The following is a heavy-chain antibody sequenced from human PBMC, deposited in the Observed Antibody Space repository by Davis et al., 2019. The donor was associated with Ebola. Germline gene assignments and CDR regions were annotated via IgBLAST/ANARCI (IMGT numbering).Heavy chain of an antibody. V-gene: IGHV5-51*01. CDR1: GYSFTSYW. CDR2: IYPGDSDT. D-gene: IGHD3-10*01. Sequence: GESLKISCKGSGYSFTSYWIGWVRQMPGKGLEWMGIIYPGDSDTRYSPSFQGQVTISADKSISTAYLQWSSLKASDTAMYYCARLHTEELFAVRGYFDLWGRGTLVTVSS. J-gene: IGHJ2*01. CDR3: ARLHTEELFAVRGYFDL.